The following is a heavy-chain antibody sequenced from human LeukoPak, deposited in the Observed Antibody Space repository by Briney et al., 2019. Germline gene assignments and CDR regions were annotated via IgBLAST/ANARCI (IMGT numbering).Heavy chain of an antibody. J-gene: IGHJ6*03. CDR1: GGSFSGYY. CDR2: INHSGST. D-gene: IGHD6-13*01. V-gene: IGHV4-34*01. CDR3: ARGLIYSSSWYPAMSYYMDV. Sequence: PSETLSLTCAVYGGSFSGYYWSWIRQPPGKGLEWIGEINHSGSTNYNPSLKSRGTISVDTSNNQFSLKLSSVAAADTAVYYCARGLIYSSSWYPAMSYYMDVWGKGTTVTVSS.